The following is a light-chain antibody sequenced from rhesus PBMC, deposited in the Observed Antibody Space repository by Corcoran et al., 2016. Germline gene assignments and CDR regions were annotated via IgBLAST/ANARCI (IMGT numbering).Light chain of an antibody. CDR1: SSDIGRYNY. V-gene: IGLV2-11*01. J-gene: IGLJ1*01. CDR3: CSYDASDTYV. Sequence: QSAPIQSPSVSGSLGQSVTISCTGTSSDIGRYNYVSWYRQQPGTTTTLMMYKVNMRPSRISDRFSGSKSGNTAFLTISGLQAEDEALYYCCSYDASDTYVFGGGSRLTVL. CDR2: KVN.